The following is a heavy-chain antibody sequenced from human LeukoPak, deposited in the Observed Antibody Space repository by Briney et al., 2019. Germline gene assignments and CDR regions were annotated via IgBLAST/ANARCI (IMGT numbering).Heavy chain of an antibody. CDR3: ARETPDYGDFSFDL. V-gene: IGHV4-4*07. Sequence: SETLSLTCTVSGGSISSYYWCWIQQPAGKGREWIGRIYTSGSANHNPSLKSRVTMSVDTSKNQFSLKLSSVTAADTAVYSCARETPDYGDFSFDLWGRGPLVTVSS. CDR2: IYTSGSA. CDR1: GGSISSYY. J-gene: IGHJ2*01. D-gene: IGHD4-17*01.